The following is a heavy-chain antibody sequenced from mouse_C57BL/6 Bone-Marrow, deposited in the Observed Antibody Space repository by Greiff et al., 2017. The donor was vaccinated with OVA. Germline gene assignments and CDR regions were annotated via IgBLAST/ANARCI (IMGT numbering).Heavy chain of an antibody. CDR1: GYTFTSYW. CDR3: ARGGYYGSSSFDY. Sequence: QVQLQQPGAELVKPGASVKMSCKASGYTFTSYWITWVKQRPGQGLEWIGDIYPGSGSTNYHEKFKSKATLTVYTSSSTAYMQLSSLTSEDSAVYYCARGGYYGSSSFDYWGQGTTLTVSS. V-gene: IGHV1-55*01. J-gene: IGHJ2*01. CDR2: IYPGSGST. D-gene: IGHD1-1*01.